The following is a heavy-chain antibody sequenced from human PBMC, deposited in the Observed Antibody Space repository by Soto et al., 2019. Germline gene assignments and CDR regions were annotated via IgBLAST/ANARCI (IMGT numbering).Heavy chain of an antibody. V-gene: IGHV3-30-3*01. CDR1: GFTFSSYA. CDR3: ARGRGSSSWSTVGY. D-gene: IGHD6-13*01. Sequence: QVQLVESGGGVVQPGRSLRLSCAASGFTFSSYAMHWVRQAPGKGLEWVAVISYDGSNKYYADSVKGRFTISRDNSKNTLYLQMNSLRAEDTAVYYCARGRGSSSWSTVGYWGQGTLVTVSS. J-gene: IGHJ4*02. CDR2: ISYDGSNK.